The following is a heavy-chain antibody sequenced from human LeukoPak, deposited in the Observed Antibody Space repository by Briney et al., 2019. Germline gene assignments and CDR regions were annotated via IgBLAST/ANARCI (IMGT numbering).Heavy chain of an antibody. D-gene: IGHD5-12*01. J-gene: IGHJ4*02. Sequence: GASVKVSCKASGYTFTSYGISWVRQAPGQGLEWMGWISGGYINNTNYAQKVQGRVTMTTDASTSTTYMELRSLRSDDTAVYYCARWLSHKGDYWGQGTLVTVSS. CDR2: ISGGYINNT. CDR3: ARWLSHKGDY. V-gene: IGHV1-18*01. CDR1: GYTFTSYG.